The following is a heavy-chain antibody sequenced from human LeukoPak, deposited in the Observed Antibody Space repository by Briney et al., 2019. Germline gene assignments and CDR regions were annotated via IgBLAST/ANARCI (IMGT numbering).Heavy chain of an antibody. Sequence: ASVKVSCKASGGTFSSYAISWVRQAPGQGLEWMGGIIPIFGTANYAQKFQGRVTMTRNTSISTAYMELSSLRSEDTAVYYCARAGGYSGYDPGYWGQGTLVTVSS. D-gene: IGHD5-12*01. CDR1: GGTFSSYA. CDR3: ARAGGYSGYDPGY. V-gene: IGHV1-69*05. CDR2: IIPIFGTA. J-gene: IGHJ4*02.